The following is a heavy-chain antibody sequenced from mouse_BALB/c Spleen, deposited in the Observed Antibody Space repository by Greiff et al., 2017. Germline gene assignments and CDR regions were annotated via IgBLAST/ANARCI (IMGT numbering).Heavy chain of an antibody. D-gene: IGHD2-10*01. J-gene: IGHJ4*01. CDR3: ARRAYYGNYGGLDY. CDR2: IDPANGNT. V-gene: IGHV14-3*02. Sequence: VQLQQSGAELVKPGASVKLSCTASGFNIKDTYMHWVKQRPEQGLEWIGRIDPANGNTKYDPKFQGKATITADTSSNTAYLQLSSLTSEDTAVYYCARRAYYGNYGGLDYWGQGTSVTVSS. CDR1: GFNIKDTY.